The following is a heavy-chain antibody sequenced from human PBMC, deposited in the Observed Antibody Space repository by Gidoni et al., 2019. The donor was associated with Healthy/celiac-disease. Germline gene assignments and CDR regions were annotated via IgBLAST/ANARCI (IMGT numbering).Heavy chain of an antibody. J-gene: IGHJ5*02. CDR1: GGSISSSSYY. CDR3: ARHGIGSSSPFDP. V-gene: IGHV4-39*01. Sequence: QLQLQESGPGLVKPSETLSLTCTVSGGSISSSSYYWGWIRQPPGKGLEWIGSIYYSGSPYYNPSLKSRVTISVDTSKNQFARKLSSVTAADTAVYYCARHGIGSSSPFDPWGQGTLVTVSS. CDR2: IYYSGSP. D-gene: IGHD6-13*01.